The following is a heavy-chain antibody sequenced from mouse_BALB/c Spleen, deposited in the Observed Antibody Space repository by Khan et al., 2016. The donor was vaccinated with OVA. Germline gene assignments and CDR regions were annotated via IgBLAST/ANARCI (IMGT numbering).Heavy chain of an antibody. J-gene: IGHJ4*01. Sequence: EVELVESGGGLVKPGGSLKLSCAASGFAFGSYDMSWVRQTPEKRLEWVVYISSGGGSTYYLGTVKGRFTITRDNSKNTLYLQMSSLKSEDTATYYWGGHDDYDRYAMNYGGQGTSVTVSS. CDR2: ISSGGGST. CDR3: GGHDDYDRYAMNY. V-gene: IGHV5-12-1*01. D-gene: IGHD2-4*01. CDR1: GFAFGSYD.